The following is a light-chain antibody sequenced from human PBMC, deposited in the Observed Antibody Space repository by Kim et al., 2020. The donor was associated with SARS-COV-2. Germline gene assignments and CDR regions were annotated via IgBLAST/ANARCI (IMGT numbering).Light chain of an antibody. V-gene: IGLV1-44*01. Sequence: QSVVTQPPSASGAPGQRVTISCSGSSSNIGGNTVNWYQHLPGAAPKLLIQSNDQRPSGVSDRFSGSKSATSASLAISGLLSEDEGDYYCATWDDSLNGPVFGGGTQLTVL. CDR2: SND. CDR1: SSNIGGNT. J-gene: IGLJ2*01. CDR3: ATWDDSLNGPV.